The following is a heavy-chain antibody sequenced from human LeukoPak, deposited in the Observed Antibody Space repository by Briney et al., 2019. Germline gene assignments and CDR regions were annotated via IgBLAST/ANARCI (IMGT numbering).Heavy chain of an antibody. D-gene: IGHD5-24*01. J-gene: IGHJ4*02. V-gene: IGHV3-53*01. Sequence: GGSLRLSCAASGFTVSSNYMSWVRQAPGKGLEWVSVNYSGGSTYYADSVKGRFTISRDNSKNTLYLQMNSLRAEDTAVYYCARGMRDGYNGHWGQGTLVTVSS. CDR1: GFTVSSNY. CDR3: ARGMRDGYNGH. CDR2: NYSGGST.